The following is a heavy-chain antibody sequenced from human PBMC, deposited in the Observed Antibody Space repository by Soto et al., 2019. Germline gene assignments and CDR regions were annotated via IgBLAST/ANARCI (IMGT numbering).Heavy chain of an antibody. D-gene: IGHD6-19*01. CDR2: IYSGGST. CDR1: GFTVSSNY. V-gene: IGHV3-53*02. CDR3: ARAAVAVAGVNWFDP. Sequence: EVQLVETGGGLIQPGGSLRLSCAASGFTVSSNYMSWVRQAPGKGLEWVSVIYSGGSTYYADSVKGRFTISRDNSKNTLYLQMNSLRAEDTAVYYCARAAVAVAGVNWFDPWGQGTLVTVSS. J-gene: IGHJ5*02.